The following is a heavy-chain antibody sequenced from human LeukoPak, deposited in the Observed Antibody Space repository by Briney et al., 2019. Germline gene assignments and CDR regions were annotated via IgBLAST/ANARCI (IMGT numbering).Heavy chain of an antibody. V-gene: IGHV1-2*02. CDR2: INPNSGGT. CDR1: GYTFTSYG. D-gene: IGHD1-1*01. Sequence: ASVKVSCKASGYTFTSYGISWVRQAPGQGLEWMGWINPNSGGTNYAQKFQGRVTMTRDMSISTAYMELSRLRSDDTAVYYCARGRSHTTGTTVKDWFDPWGQGTLVTVSS. J-gene: IGHJ5*02. CDR3: ARGRSHTTGTTVKDWFDP.